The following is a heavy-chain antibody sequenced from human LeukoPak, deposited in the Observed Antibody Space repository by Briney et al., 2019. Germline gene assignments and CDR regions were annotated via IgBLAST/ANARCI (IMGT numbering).Heavy chain of an antibody. J-gene: IGHJ4*02. Sequence: SETLSLTCTVSGGSISSYHWSWIRQAAGKGLEWIGRIHSSGNTNFNPSLKSRVTMSVDTSKNHLSLKLTSVTAADTAVYYCARRTTVITGPFDYWGQGTLVTVSS. V-gene: IGHV4-4*07. CDR1: GGSISSYH. D-gene: IGHD4-23*01. CDR2: IHSSGNT. CDR3: ARRTTVITGPFDY.